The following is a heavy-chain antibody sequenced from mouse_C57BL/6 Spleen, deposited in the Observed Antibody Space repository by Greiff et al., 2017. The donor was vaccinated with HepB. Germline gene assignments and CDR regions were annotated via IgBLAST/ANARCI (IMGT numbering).Heavy chain of an antibody. Sequence: EVKLMESGGGLVKPGGSLKLSCAASGFTFSDYGMHWVRQAPEKGLEWVAYISSGSSTIYYADTVKGRFTISRDNAKNTLFLQMTSLRSEDTAMYYCARPVVATGDFDYWGQGTTLTVSS. CDR1: GFTFSDYG. CDR3: ARPVVATGDFDY. CDR2: ISSGSSTI. V-gene: IGHV5-17*01. J-gene: IGHJ2*01. D-gene: IGHD1-1*01.